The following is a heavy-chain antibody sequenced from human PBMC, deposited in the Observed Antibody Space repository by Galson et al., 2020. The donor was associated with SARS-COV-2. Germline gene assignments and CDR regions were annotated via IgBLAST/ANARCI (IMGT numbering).Heavy chain of an antibody. D-gene: IGHD6-13*01. V-gene: IGHV4-39*07. J-gene: IGHJ4*02. CDR1: GGSISSSSYY. Sequence: SETLSLTCTVSGGSISSSSYYWGWIRQPPGKGLEWIGSIYYSGSTYYNPSLKSRVTISVDTSKNQFSLKLSSVTAADTAVYYCARENSSSWDEVAFDYWGQGTLVTVSS. CDR2: IYYSGST. CDR3: ARENSSSWDEVAFDY.